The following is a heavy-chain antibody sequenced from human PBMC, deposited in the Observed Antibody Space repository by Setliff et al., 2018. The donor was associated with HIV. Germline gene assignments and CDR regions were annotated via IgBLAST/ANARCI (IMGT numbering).Heavy chain of an antibody. CDR3: AKVPVVTPFDY. D-gene: IGHD2-15*01. CDR1: GYTFSDYY. J-gene: IGHJ4*02. CDR2: VDPEDGET. Sequence: ASVKVSCKVSGYTFSDYYMHWVQQAPGKGLEWMGRVDPEDGETIYAEKFQGRVTITADTSTDTAYMELSSLRSEDTAVYYCAKVPVVTPFDYWGQGTLVTVSS. V-gene: IGHV1-69-2*01.